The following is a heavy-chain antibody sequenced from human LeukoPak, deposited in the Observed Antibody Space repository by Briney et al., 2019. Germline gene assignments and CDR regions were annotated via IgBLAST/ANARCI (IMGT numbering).Heavy chain of an antibody. V-gene: IGHV3-7*04. CDR2: IKQDGSEK. Sequence: GGSLRLSCAAPGFTFSSYWMSWVRQAPGKGLEWVANIKQDGSEKYYVDSVKGRFTISRDNAKNSLYLQMNSLRAEDTAVYYCARELDTMIVVVMGLHYWGQGTLVTVSS. J-gene: IGHJ4*02. CDR1: GFTFSSYW. D-gene: IGHD3-22*01. CDR3: ARELDTMIVVVMGLHY.